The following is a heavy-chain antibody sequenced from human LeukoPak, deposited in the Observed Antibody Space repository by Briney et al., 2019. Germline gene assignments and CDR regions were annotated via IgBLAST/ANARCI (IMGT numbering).Heavy chain of an antibody. D-gene: IGHD1-26*01. CDR1: GYTFTVYY. J-gene: IGHJ3*02. CDR3: ARVSGSYENDAFDI. Sequence: ASVKVSCKTSGYTFTVYYMHWVRQAPGQGLEWMGWIDPNTGGTNYAQKFQGRVTMTRDTSISTAYMELSRLRSDDTAVYYCARVSGSYENDAFDIWGQGTMVTVSS. CDR2: IDPNTGGT. V-gene: IGHV1-2*02.